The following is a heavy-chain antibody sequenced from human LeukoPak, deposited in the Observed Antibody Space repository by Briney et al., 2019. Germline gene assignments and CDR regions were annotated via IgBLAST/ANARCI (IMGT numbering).Heavy chain of an antibody. CDR3: ARAAYSSSWYRRGGYMDV. Sequence: VASVKVSCKASGGTFSSYAISWVRQAPGQGLEWMGGIIPIFGTANYAQKFQGRVTVTADESTSTAYMELSSLRSEDTAVYYCARAAYSSSWYRRGGYMDVWGKGTTVTVSS. D-gene: IGHD6-13*01. J-gene: IGHJ6*03. CDR2: IIPIFGTA. V-gene: IGHV1-69*13. CDR1: GGTFSSYA.